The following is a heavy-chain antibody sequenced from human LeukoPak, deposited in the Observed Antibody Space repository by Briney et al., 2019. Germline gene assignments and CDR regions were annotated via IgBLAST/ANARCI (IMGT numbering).Heavy chain of an antibody. J-gene: IGHJ3*02. CDR2: IYTSGST. Sequence: PSQTLSLTCTVSGGSISSGTYYWNWIRQPAGRGLEWIGRIYTSGSTNYNPSLKSRVTISMDTSKNQFSLKLTSVTAADTAMYYCARDPYDTSANDAFDIWGQGTMVSVSS. CDR1: GGSISSGTYY. CDR3: ARDPYDTSANDAFDI. D-gene: IGHD3-22*01. V-gene: IGHV4-61*02.